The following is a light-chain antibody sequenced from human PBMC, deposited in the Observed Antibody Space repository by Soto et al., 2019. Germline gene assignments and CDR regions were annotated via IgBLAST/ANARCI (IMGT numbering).Light chain of an antibody. Sequence: QSALTQPASVSGSPGQSITISCTGTSSDVGSYNYVSWYQQHPGKAPTLIIYEVTNRPSGVSIRFSGSKSGNTASLSISGLQAEDEADYYCSSFTGSSSWVFGGGTKLTVL. CDR1: SSDVGSYNY. CDR3: SSFTGSSSWV. J-gene: IGLJ3*02. V-gene: IGLV2-14*01. CDR2: EVT.